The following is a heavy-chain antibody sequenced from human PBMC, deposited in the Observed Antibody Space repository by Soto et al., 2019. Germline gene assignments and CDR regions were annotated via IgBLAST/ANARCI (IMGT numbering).Heavy chain of an antibody. Sequence: ASVKVSCKASGYTFTSYYMHWVRQAPGQGLEWMGIINPSGGSTSYAQKFQGRVTMTRDTSTSTVYMELSSLRSEDTAVYYCARAPYYDILTGYFDYWGQGTLVTVSS. V-gene: IGHV1-46*01. J-gene: IGHJ4*02. D-gene: IGHD3-9*01. CDR3: ARAPYYDILTGYFDY. CDR2: INPSGGST. CDR1: GYTFTSYY.